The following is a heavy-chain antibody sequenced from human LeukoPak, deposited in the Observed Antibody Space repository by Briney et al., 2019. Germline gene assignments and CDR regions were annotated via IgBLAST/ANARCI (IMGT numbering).Heavy chain of an antibody. V-gene: IGHV4-34*01. J-gene: IGHJ6*02. CDR1: GGSFSGYY. Sequence: PSETLSLTCAVYGGSFSGYYWSWIRQPPGKGLEWIGEINHSGSTNYNPSLKSRVTISVDTSKNQFSLKLSSVTAAGTAVYYCARVVVAGTKYYYYYYGMDVWGQGTTVTVSS. D-gene: IGHD6-19*01. CDR3: ARVVVAGTKYYYYYYGMDV. CDR2: INHSGST.